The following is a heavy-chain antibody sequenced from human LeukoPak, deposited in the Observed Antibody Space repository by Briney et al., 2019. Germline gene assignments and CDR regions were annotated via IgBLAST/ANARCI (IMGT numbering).Heavy chain of an antibody. CDR3: ARTGDYDILNPNWFDP. Sequence: TSETLSLTCTVSGGSISSYYWSWIRQPPGKGLEWIGYIYYSGSTNYNPSLKGRVTISVDTSKNQFSLKLSSVTAADTAVYYCARTGDYDILNPNWFDPWGQGTLVTVSS. CDR1: GGSISSYY. CDR2: IYYSGST. V-gene: IGHV4-59*08. D-gene: IGHD3-9*01. J-gene: IGHJ5*02.